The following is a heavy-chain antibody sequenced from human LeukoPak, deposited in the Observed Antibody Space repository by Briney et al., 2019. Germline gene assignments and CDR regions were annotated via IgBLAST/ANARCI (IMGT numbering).Heavy chain of an antibody. CDR1: GFTFSRYS. Sequence: GGSLRLSCAASGFTFSRYSMNWVRQAPGKGLEGGSSISSSSSYIYYADSVKGRFTISRDNAKNSLYLQMNSLRAEDTAVYYCARQVVVAATDAFDIWGQGTMVTVSS. CDR3: ARQVVVAATDAFDI. CDR2: ISSSSSYI. D-gene: IGHD2-15*01. V-gene: IGHV3-21*01. J-gene: IGHJ3*02.